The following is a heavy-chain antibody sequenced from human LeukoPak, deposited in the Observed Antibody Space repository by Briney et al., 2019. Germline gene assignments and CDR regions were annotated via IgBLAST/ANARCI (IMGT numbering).Heavy chain of an antibody. CDR1: GGTFSTYA. D-gene: IGHD3-3*01. Sequence: SVKVSCKASGGTFSTYAISWVRQAPGQGLEWMGRIIPVLGVANYAQKFQGRVTISADKSASTAYMEVSSLRSEDTAVYYCATGIGTLWSGYYHDFWGQGTLVTVSS. V-gene: IGHV1-69*04. CDR2: IIPVLGVA. J-gene: IGHJ4*02. CDR3: ATGIGTLWSGYYHDF.